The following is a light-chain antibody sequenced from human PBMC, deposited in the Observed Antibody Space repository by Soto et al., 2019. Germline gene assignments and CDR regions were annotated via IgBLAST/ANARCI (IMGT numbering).Light chain of an antibody. CDR3: QQYGRASWT. CDR1: QSVSTNF. V-gene: IGKV3-20*01. Sequence: EIVLTQSPGTLSLSPGEGATLSCRASQSVSTNFFAWYQQKPGQAPRLLIYGASTRATGIPDRFSGSGSATDFTLTISRLETEDFAVYYCQQYGRASWTFGQGTKVEIK. CDR2: GAS. J-gene: IGKJ1*01.